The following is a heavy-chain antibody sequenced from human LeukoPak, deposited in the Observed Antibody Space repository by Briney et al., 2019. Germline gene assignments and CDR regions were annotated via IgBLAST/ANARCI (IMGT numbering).Heavy chain of an antibody. CDR3: ARRQAAAVNWFDS. V-gene: IGHV1-69*01. J-gene: IGHJ5*01. D-gene: IGHD6-25*01. CDR1: GGTFSNYA. CDR2: IIPIFATV. Sequence: SVKVSCKASGGTFSNYAISWVRQAPGQGLEWMGRIIPIFATVNYAQKFQGRVTITADESTSTAYMELSSLRSEDTAMYYCARRQAAAVNWFDSWGQGTLVTVSS.